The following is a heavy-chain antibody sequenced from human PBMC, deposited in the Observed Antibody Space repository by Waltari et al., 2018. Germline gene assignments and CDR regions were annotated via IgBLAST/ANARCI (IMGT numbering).Heavy chain of an antibody. Sequence: QVQLQQWGAGLLKPSETLSLTCAVYGGSFSGYYWSWIRQPPGKGLAWIGEINHRGTNKYNPSRKSRVTISVDTSKNQFSLKLSSVTDADTAVYYCARGRDYDYVWGSYRYPLDYWGQGTLVTVSS. V-gene: IGHV4-34*01. J-gene: IGHJ4*02. CDR2: INHRGTN. D-gene: IGHD3-16*02. CDR3: ARGRDYDYVWGSYRYPLDY. CDR1: GGSFSGYY.